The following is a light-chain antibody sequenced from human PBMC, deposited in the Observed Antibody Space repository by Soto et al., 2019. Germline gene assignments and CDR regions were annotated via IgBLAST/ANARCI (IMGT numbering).Light chain of an antibody. J-gene: IGKJ1*01. V-gene: IGKV2-28*01. CDR1: QLLLHSNGYNY. CDR3: MQALQTPWT. Sequence: DIAITQSPLSLPVTPGEPASISCRSTQLLLHSNGYNYLDWYLQKPGQSPQLLIYLGSNRSSGVPDRFSGSGSGTDFTLKISRVEAEDVGVYYCMQALQTPWTFGQGTKVDIK. CDR2: LGS.